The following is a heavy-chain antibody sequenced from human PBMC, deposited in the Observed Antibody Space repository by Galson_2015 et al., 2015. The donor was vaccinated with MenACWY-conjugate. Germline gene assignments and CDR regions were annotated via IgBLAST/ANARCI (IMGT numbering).Heavy chain of an antibody. J-gene: IGHJ4*02. CDR3: AREAMHSTNFYPIDY. V-gene: IGHV6-1*01. CDR1: GDSVSSSSAT. Sequence: CAISGDSVSSSSATWNWIRQSPSRGLEWLGRTYYRSKWYNDYASSVKSRITISPDTSKNHISLQLNSVTPEDTAVYYCAREAMHSTNFYPIDYWGQGTLVTVSS. CDR2: TYYRSKWYN. D-gene: IGHD2-2*01.